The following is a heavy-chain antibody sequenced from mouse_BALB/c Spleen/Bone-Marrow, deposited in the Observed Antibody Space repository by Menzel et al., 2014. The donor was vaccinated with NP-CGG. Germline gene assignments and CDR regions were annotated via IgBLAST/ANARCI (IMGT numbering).Heavy chain of an antibody. CDR3: ARDYGYGAGFAWFVY. CDR2: INPSNGRT. J-gene: IGHJ3*01. Sequence: QVQLQQSGAELVKPGASVKLSCRASGYTFTTYWMHWVKQRPGQGLEWIGEINPSNGRTNYNEKFKSKATLTVDKSSSTAYMKLSSMTSEDSAVYYCARDYGYGAGFAWFVYWGQGTLVTVSA. D-gene: IGHD2-14*01. V-gene: IGHV1S81*02. CDR1: GYTFTTYW.